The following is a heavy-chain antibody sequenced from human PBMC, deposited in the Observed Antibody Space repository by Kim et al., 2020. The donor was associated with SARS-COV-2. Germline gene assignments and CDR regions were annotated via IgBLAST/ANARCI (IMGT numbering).Heavy chain of an antibody. J-gene: IGHJ6*01. Sequence: SETLSLTCAVYGGSFSGYYWSWIRQPPGKGLEWIGEINHSGSTNYNPSLKSRVTISVDTSKNQFSLKLSSVTAADTAVYYCARHFSIAAALRNYYGMDV. CDR3: ARHFSIAAALRNYYGMDV. CDR2: INHSGST. D-gene: IGHD6-13*01. V-gene: IGHV4-34*01. CDR1: GGSFSGYY.